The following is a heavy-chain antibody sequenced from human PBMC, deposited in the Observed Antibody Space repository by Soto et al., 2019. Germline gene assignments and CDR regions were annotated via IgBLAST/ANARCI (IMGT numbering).Heavy chain of an antibody. D-gene: IGHD6-13*01. Sequence: QVQLVESGGGLVKPGGSLRLSCAVSGFTFSDYSMTWIRQAPGKGLEWVSYISSSTSHTNYADSVQGRFTISRDNAKKSLLLQMNSLRAEDTAVYYCARGRGAAADYCDFWGQGTLVTVSS. CDR3: ARGRGAAADYCDF. CDR2: ISSSTSHT. J-gene: IGHJ4*02. V-gene: IGHV3-11*05. CDR1: GFTFSDYS.